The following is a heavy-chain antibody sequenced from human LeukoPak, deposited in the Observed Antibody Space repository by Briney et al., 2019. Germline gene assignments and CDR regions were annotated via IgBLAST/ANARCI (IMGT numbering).Heavy chain of an antibody. Sequence: SETLSLTCTVSGGSIRSYSWNWIRQPPGKGLEWIGYVYGNGGTSYIPSLKSRVTISVDTSKNQFSLKLSSVTAADTAVYYCARLWLDTGDEDPSDYWGQGTLVTVSS. V-gene: IGHV4-4*08. CDR3: ARLWLDTGDEDPSDY. J-gene: IGHJ4*02. CDR1: GGSIRSYS. CDR2: VYGNGGT. D-gene: IGHD6-19*01.